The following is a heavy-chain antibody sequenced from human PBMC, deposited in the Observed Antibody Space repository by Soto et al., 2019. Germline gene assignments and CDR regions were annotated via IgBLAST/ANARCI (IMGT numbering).Heavy chain of an antibody. J-gene: IGHJ6*02. D-gene: IGHD2-15*01. Sequence: QITLRESGPTLVNPTQTLTLTCTFSGFSFSTSGVGVGWFRQPPGQALQWLALIYWNGNERYSPSLNNRLTVTKDTSKNQVVLTMASVDPLDTATYSCEHELSGYYYVMDVWGQGTNVTVSS. CDR2: IYWNGNE. CDR3: EHELSGYYYVMDV. CDR1: GFSFSTSGVG. V-gene: IGHV2-5*01.